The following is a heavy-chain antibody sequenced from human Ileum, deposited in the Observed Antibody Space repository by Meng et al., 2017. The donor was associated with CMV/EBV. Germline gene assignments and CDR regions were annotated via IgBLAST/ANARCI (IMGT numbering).Heavy chain of an antibody. D-gene: IGHD3-22*01. CDR1: GFTLDDFG. V-gene: IGHV3-9*01. J-gene: IGHJ3*02. CDR3: AKGSSGYLKGAFNI. CDR2: ISWNSGSI. Sequence: SLRLSCAASGFTLDDFGMHWVRQAPGKGLEWVSGISWNSGSIGYADSVKGRFTISRDSSQNSLYLQMNSLRPEDTDLYYCAKGSSGYLKGAFNIWGQGTMVTVSS.